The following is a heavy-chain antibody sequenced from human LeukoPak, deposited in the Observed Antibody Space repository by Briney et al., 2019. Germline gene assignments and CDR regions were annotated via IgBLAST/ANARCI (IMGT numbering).Heavy chain of an antibody. CDR1: GGSISSSSYY. J-gene: IGHJ4*02. CDR3: ARGNWGLFDY. D-gene: IGHD7-27*01. CDR2: IYYSGST. Sequence: SETLSLTCTVSGGSISSSSYYWGWIRQPPGKGLEWIGSIYYSGSTYYNPSPKSRITISVDTSKNQFSLKLSSVTAADTAVYYCARGNWGLFDYWGQGTLVTVSS. V-gene: IGHV4-39*01.